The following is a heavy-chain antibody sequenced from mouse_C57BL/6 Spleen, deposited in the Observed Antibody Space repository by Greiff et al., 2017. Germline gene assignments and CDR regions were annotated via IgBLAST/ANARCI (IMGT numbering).Heavy chain of an antibody. Sequence: QVQLQQPGAELVRPGTSVKLSCKASGYTFTSYWMHWVKQRPGQGLEWIGVIDPSDSYTNYNQQFKGKATLTVDTSSSTAYMQLSSLTSEYSAVYYCAREAYYSNWYFDVGGTGTTVTVAS. CDR1: GYTFTSYW. CDR3: AREAYYSNWYFDV. D-gene: IGHD2-5*01. V-gene: IGHV1-59*01. CDR2: IDPSDSYT. J-gene: IGHJ1*03.